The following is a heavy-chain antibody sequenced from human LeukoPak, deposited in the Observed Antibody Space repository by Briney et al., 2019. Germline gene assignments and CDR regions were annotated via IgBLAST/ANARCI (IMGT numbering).Heavy chain of an antibody. CDR3: ARAREQLVFDY. Sequence: SETLSLTCTVSGGSISSGSYYWSWIRQPAGKGLEWIGRIYTSGSTNYNPSLKSRVTISVDTSKNQFSLKLSSVTAADTAVYYCARAREQLVFDYWGQGTLVTVSS. CDR2: IYTSGST. D-gene: IGHD6-6*01. J-gene: IGHJ4*02. V-gene: IGHV4-61*02. CDR1: GGSISSGSYY.